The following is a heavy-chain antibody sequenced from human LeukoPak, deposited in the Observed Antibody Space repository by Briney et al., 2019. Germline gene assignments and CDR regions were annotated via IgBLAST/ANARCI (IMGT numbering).Heavy chain of an antibody. Sequence: GGSLRLSCAVSGFTVSSNYMSWVRQAPGKGLEWVSVIYSGGSIYYADSVKGRFTISRDNSKNMLFLQMNSLRAEDTAVYYCASGGGYEFDMWGQGTMVTVSS. D-gene: IGHD5-12*01. J-gene: IGHJ3*02. CDR2: IYSGGSI. CDR1: GFTVSSNY. V-gene: IGHV3-66*01. CDR3: ASGGGYEFDM.